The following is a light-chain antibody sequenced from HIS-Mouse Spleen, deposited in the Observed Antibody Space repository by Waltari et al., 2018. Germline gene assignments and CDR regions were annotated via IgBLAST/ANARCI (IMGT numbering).Light chain of an antibody. J-gene: IGLJ1*01. Sequence: QSALTQPASVSGSPGQSITSSCTGTSSGVGGYNDVSWYQQHPGKAPKLMIYEVSNRPSGVSNRFSGSKSGNTASLTISGLQAEDEADYYCSSYTSSSTYVFGTGTKVTVL. V-gene: IGLV2-14*01. CDR1: SSGVGGYND. CDR2: EVS. CDR3: SSYTSSSTYV.